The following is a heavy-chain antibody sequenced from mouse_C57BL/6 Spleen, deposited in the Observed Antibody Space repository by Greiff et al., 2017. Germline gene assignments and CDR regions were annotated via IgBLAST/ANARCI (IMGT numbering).Heavy chain of an antibody. V-gene: IGHV1-64*01. D-gene: IGHD1-1*01. CDR1: GYTFTSYW. J-gene: IGHJ4*01. CDR3: GRLVGKDAMDY. Sequence: VQLQQPGAELVKPGASVKLSCKASGYTFTSYWMHWVKQRPGQGLEWIGMIHPNSGSTNYNEKFKSKATLTVDKSSSTAYMQLSSLTYGDSEVYYCGRLVGKDAMDYWGQGTSVTVSS. CDR2: IHPNSGST.